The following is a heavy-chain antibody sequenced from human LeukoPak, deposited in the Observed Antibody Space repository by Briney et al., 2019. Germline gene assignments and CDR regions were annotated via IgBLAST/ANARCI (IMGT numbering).Heavy chain of an antibody. CDR3: ARARYYYDSSGSLFDY. V-gene: IGHV4-59*08. CDR1: GGSISSYY. D-gene: IGHD3-22*01. CDR2: IYYTGST. J-gene: IGHJ4*02. Sequence: KTSETLSLTCTVSGGSISSYYWSWIRQPPGKGLEWIGYIYYTGSTNYNPSLKSRVTISVDTSKNQFSLKLASVTAADTAVYYCARARYYYDSSGSLFDYWGQGTLVTVSS.